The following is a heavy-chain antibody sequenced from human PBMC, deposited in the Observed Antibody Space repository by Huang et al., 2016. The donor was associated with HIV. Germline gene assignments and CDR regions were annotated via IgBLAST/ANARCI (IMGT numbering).Heavy chain of an antibody. Sequence: EVQLVESGGGLVQPGRSLRLSCAASGFIFADYVMHWVRQAPGKGLEWVSGISWNSGSRGYADAVKGRFTISRDNAKNSLYLQMNSLRAEDTALYYCAKDVGSGYDLGYYYGMDVWGQGTTVTVSS. CDR3: AKDVGSGYDLGYYYGMDV. CDR2: ISWNSGSR. J-gene: IGHJ6*02. D-gene: IGHD5-12*01. V-gene: IGHV3-9*01. CDR1: GFIFADYV.